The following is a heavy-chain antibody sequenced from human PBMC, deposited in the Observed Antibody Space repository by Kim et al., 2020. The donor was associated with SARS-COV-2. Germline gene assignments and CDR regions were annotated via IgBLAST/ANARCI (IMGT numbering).Heavy chain of an antibody. V-gene: IGHV4-4*07. CDR1: GGSISSYY. J-gene: IGHJ4*02. Sequence: SETLSLTCTVSGGSISSYYWSWIRQPAGKGLEWIGRIYTSGSTNYNPSLKSRVTMSVDTSKNQFSLKLSSVTAADTAVYYCASTKWYSSSSGLFDYWGQGTLVTVSS. D-gene: IGHD6-6*01. CDR3: ASTKWYSSSSGLFDY. CDR2: IYTSGST.